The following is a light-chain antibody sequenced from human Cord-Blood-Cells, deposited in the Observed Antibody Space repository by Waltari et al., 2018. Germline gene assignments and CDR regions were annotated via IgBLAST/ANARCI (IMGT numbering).Light chain of an antibody. CDR3: QQYNSYSYT. Sequence: DIQMTQSPSTLSASVGDRVTIPCRASQSISSWLAWYQEKPGKAPKLLICKASSLEGGGPSRFSGSGSGSEFTLTISSLQPDDFATDYCQQYNSYSYTFGQGTKLEIK. J-gene: IGKJ2*01. CDR2: KAS. CDR1: QSISSW. V-gene: IGKV1-5*03.